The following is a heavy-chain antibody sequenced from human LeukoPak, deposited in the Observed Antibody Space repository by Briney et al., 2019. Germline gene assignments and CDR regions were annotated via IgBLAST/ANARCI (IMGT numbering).Heavy chain of an antibody. CDR2: ISGSGGST. D-gene: IGHD3-22*01. CDR1: GFTFSSYA. V-gene: IGHV3-23*01. Sequence: GGSLRLSCAASGFTFSSYAMSWVRQAPGKGLEWVSAISGSGGSTYYADSVKGRFTISRDNSKNTLYLQMNSLRAEDTAVYYCAKVSGDITMIVVVKTYYFDYWGQGTLVTVSS. J-gene: IGHJ4*02. CDR3: AKVSGDITMIVVVKTYYFDY.